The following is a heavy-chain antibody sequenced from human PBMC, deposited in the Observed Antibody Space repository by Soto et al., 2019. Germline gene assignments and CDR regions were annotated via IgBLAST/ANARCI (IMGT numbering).Heavy chain of an antibody. D-gene: IGHD3-3*01. CDR1: GFTFSNAW. CDR2: IKSKTDGGTT. V-gene: IGHV3-15*01. CDR3: TTRHSVYYDFWSGYTL. J-gene: IGHJ4*02. Sequence: EVQLVESGGGLVKPGGSLRLSCAASGFTFSNAWMSWVRQAPGKGLEWVGRIKSKTDGGTTDYAAPVKGRFTISRDDSKNTLYLQMNSLKTEDTAVYYCTTRHSVYYDFWSGYTLWGQGTLVTVSS.